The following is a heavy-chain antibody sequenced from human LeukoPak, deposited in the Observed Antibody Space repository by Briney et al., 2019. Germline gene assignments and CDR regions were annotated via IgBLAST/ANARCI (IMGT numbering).Heavy chain of an antibody. J-gene: IGHJ4*02. Sequence: HPSQTLSLTCAVSGGSISSGGYSWSWIRQPPGKGLEWIGYIYHSGGTYYNPSLKSRVTISVDRSKNQFTLKPSSVTAADTAVYYCARTYMVRGVIIEAFDYWGQGTLVTVSS. V-gene: IGHV4-30-2*01. CDR1: GGSISSGGYS. CDR3: ARTYMVRGVIIEAFDY. CDR2: IYHSGGT. D-gene: IGHD3-10*01.